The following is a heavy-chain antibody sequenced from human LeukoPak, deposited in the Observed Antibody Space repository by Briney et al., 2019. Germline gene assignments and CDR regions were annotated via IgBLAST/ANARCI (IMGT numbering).Heavy chain of an antibody. Sequence: ASVKVSCKASGGTFSSYTISWVRQAPGQGLEWMGRITPVFGTVDYAQKFQDRVTIIADISTTTVYMELSSLVSEDTAVYYCAGGSRATQGYWGQGTLATVSS. J-gene: IGHJ4*02. V-gene: IGHV1-69*08. CDR1: GGTFSSYT. D-gene: IGHD6-19*01. CDR3: AGGSRATQGY. CDR2: ITPVFGTV.